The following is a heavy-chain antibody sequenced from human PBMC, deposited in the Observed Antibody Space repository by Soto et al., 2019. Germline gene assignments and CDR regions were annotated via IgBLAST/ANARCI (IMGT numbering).Heavy chain of an antibody. CDR2: IYTSGST. V-gene: IGHV4-4*07. J-gene: IGHJ5*01. CDR3: ARACSSTSCYDVFDS. D-gene: IGHD2-2*01. CDR1: GGSISSYY. Sequence: SETLSLTCTVSGGSISSYYWSWIRQPAGKGLQWIGRIYTSGSTNYNPSLKSRVTMSVDTSKNQFSLKLSSVTAADTAVYYCARACSSTSCYDVFDSWGQGTLVAVSS.